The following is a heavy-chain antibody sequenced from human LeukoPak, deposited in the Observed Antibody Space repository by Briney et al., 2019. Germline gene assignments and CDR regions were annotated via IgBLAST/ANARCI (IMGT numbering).Heavy chain of an antibody. J-gene: IGHJ6*02. CDR3: ARDRVYDSSGYYYGMDV. CDR1: GGSISSYY. Sequence: SETLSLTCTVSGGSISSYYWSWIRQPPGKGLEWIGYIYYSGSTNYNPSLKSRVTISVDTSKNRFSLKLSSVTAADTAVYYCARDRVYDSSGYYYGMDVWGQGTTVTVSS. V-gene: IGHV4-59*01. D-gene: IGHD3-22*01. CDR2: IYYSGST.